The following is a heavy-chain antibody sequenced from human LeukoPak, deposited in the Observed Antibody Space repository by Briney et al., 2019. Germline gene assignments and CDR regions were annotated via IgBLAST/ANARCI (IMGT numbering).Heavy chain of an antibody. CDR3: ARDLDHDFPYHMDV. CDR1: GFTFDDYA. CDR2: ISGSGGST. V-gene: IGHV3-23*01. Sequence: GGSLRLSCAASGFTFDDYAMHWVRQAPGKGLEWVSAISGSGGSTYYADSVKGRFTISRDNSKNSLYLQMNSLRAEDTAVYYCARDLDHDFPYHMDVWGKGTTVTVSS. D-gene: IGHD3-3*01. J-gene: IGHJ6*03.